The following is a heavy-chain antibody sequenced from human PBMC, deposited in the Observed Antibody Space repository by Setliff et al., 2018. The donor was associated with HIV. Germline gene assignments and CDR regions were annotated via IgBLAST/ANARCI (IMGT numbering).Heavy chain of an antibody. J-gene: IGHJ3*01. Sequence: ASVKVSCKASGYTFTTYGISWVRQAPGHGLEWMGWISPYIGHTNYAQNFQGRVTMTIDTSTSTAYMELRSLKTEDTAVYYCARGPLLGDAYDLWGQGTMVTVSS. V-gene: IGHV1-18*01. CDR2: ISPYIGHT. CDR3: ARGPLLGDAYDL. CDR1: GYTFTTYG.